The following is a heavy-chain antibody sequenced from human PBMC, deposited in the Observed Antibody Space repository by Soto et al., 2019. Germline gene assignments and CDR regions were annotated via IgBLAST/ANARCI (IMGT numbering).Heavy chain of an antibody. V-gene: IGHV5-10-1*01. CDR2: IDPSDSYT. CDR3: ARGGWHTNWFDP. J-gene: IGHJ5*02. Sequence: GESLKISCKGSGYSFTSYWISWVRQMPGKGLEWMGRIDPSDSYTNYSPSFQGHVTISADKSISTAYLQWSSLKASDTAMYYCARGGWHTNWFDPWGQGTLVTVSS. CDR1: GYSFTSYW. D-gene: IGHD6-19*01.